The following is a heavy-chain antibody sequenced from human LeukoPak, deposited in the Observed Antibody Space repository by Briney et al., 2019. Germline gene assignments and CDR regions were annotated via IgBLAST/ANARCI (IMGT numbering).Heavy chain of an antibody. V-gene: IGHV4-59*11. CDR2: IYYSGST. CDR3: ARDRLQWFDP. J-gene: IGHJ5*02. D-gene: IGHD4-11*01. CDR1: GGSISSHY. Sequence: SETLSLTCTVSGGSISSHYWSWIRQPPGKGVEWIGYIYYSGSTNFNPSLKSRATISVETAKNQFSLKLSSVTAADTAVYYCARDRLQWFDPWGQGTLVTVSS.